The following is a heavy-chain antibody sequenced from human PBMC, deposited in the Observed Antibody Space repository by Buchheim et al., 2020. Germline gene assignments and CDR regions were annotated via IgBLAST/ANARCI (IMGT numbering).Heavy chain of an antibody. CDR1: GFTFSSYA. Sequence: EVQLLESGGGLVQPGGSLRLSCAASGFTFSSYAMSWVRQAPGKGLECVSVISGSGATTYYADSVKGRFTISRDNSKKPLYLQMNSLRAEDTAVYYCAKFTNEGYCSRTSCSTIDYWGQGTL. V-gene: IGHV3-23*01. J-gene: IGHJ4*02. CDR2: ISGSGATT. CDR3: AKFTNEGYCSRTSCSTIDY. D-gene: IGHD2-2*01.